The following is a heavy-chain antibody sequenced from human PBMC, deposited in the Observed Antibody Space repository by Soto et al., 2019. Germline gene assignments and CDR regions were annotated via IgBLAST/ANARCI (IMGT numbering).Heavy chain of an antibody. CDR3: ALLGLVRGVIIRGSRHC. CDR2: IIPIFGTA. Sequence: RASVKVSCKASGGTFSSYAISWVRQAPGQGLEWMGGIIPIFGTANYAQKFQGRVTITADESASTAYMGLSSLRSEDTAVYYCALLGLVRGVIIRGSRHCWGQGTLVTVSS. J-gene: IGHJ4*02. D-gene: IGHD3-10*01. V-gene: IGHV1-69*13. CDR1: GGTFSSYA.